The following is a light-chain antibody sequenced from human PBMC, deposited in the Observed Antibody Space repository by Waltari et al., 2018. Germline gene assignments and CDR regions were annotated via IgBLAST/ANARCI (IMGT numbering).Light chain of an antibody. CDR2: RTS. CDR3: QQYNNWPPGT. J-gene: IGKJ1*01. V-gene: IGKV3-15*01. Sequence: EIVLTQSPATLSMSPGERATLSCRTSQTIGTSLAWYQQRPGQAPRLLIYRTSTRATGIPDRFSGSGSESEFTLTISSLQSEDVAVYYCQQYNNWPPGTFGQGTKVEI. CDR1: QTIGTS.